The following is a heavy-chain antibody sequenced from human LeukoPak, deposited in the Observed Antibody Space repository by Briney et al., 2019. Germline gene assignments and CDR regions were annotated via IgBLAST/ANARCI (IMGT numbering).Heavy chain of an antibody. J-gene: IGHJ4*02. D-gene: IGHD2-15*01. CDR2: SRNEGNSYTT. Sequence: GGSLRLSCAASGFTFSDHYMDWVRQAPGRGLEWVGRSRNEGNSYTTEYAASVKGRFTISRDDSKTSLYLQMNSLKTEDTAVYYCARTEYCSAGRCYSDYFDSWGQGTLVTASS. CDR3: ARTEYCSAGRCYSDYFDS. CDR1: GFTFSDHY. V-gene: IGHV3-72*01.